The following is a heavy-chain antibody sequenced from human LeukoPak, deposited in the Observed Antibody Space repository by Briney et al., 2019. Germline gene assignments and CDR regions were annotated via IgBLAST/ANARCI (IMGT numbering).Heavy chain of an antibody. CDR1: GFTFSSHG. J-gene: IGHJ4*02. V-gene: IGHV3-23*01. CDR3: AKDRVTTVTSFFSQFDY. Sequence: GGSLRLSCAASGFTFSSHGMSWVRQAPGKGLEWVSGISGSGGGTFYADSVRGRFTISRDNSKNTVYLQINSLRADDTAVYYCAKDRVTTVTSFFSQFDYWGQGTLVTVSS. D-gene: IGHD4-17*01. CDR2: ISGSGGGT.